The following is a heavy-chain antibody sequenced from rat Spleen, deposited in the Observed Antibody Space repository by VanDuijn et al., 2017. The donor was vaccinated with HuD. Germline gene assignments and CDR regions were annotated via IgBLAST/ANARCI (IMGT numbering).Heavy chain of an antibody. J-gene: IGHJ2*01. V-gene: IGHV5-17*01. CDR1: GFTFSDYA. CDR3: ARHPLYYDGTYYAYYFDY. D-gene: IGHD1-12*02. Sequence: EVQLVESGGGLVQPGRSLKFSCAASGFTFSDYAMAWVRQAPKKGLEWVATIIYDGSSTYYRDSVKGRFTISRDNAKSTLYLQMDSLRSEDTATYYCARHPLYYDGTYYAYYFDYWGQGVMVTVSS. CDR2: IIYDGSST.